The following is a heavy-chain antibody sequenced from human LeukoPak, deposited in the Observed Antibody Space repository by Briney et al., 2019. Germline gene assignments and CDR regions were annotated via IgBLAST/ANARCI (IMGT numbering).Heavy chain of an antibody. J-gene: IGHJ4*02. V-gene: IGHV3-23*01. CDR1: GFTFRSYA. D-gene: IGHD5-24*01. Sequence: PGGSLRLSCVASGFTFRSYAMSWVRQAPGKGLEWVSAVTRNGDTTYYADSVKGRFTISRDNSKNTLYLQMNSLRAEDTAVYYCAKRWWWGQGTLVTVSS. CDR2: VTRNGDTT. CDR3: AKRWW.